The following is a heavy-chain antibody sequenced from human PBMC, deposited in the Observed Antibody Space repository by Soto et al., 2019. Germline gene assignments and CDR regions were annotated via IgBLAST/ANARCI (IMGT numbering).Heavy chain of an antibody. CDR3: ARGRIFGFSGYEPLGGIDY. V-gene: IGHV1-8*01. Sequence: ASVKVSCKASGYSFTNNDINWVRQATGQGLQWMGWMNPNSGNTGYAQKFQGRLTMTRSTSASTAFMELNSLTPDDTAVYYCARGRIFGFSGYEPLGGIDYWCQGTPVTVSS. J-gene: IGHJ4*02. CDR2: MNPNSGNT. D-gene: IGHD5-12*01. CDR1: GYSFTNND.